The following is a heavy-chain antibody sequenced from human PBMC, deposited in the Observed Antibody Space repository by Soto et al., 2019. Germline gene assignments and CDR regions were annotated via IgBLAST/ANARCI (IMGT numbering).Heavy chain of an antibody. Sequence: SETLSLTCTVSGDSVISATYYWSWIRQPPGKGLEWFVYIYYDGGTTYNSSLNSRVTISTDTSRSQLSLQLTTATPADTAVYYCARVLPGIAAAYDAFDVWGQGTMVTVSS. D-gene: IGHD6-13*01. J-gene: IGHJ3*01. CDR2: IYYDGGT. CDR1: GDSVISATYY. V-gene: IGHV4-61*01. CDR3: ARVLPGIAAAYDAFDV.